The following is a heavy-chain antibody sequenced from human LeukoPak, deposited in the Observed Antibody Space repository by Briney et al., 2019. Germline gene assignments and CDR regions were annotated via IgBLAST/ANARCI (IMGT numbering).Heavy chain of an antibody. J-gene: IGHJ6*02. CDR1: GFTFSSYG. V-gene: IGHV3-33*06. CDR3: AKAEGGYYYYGMDV. D-gene: IGHD1-14*01. CDR2: IWYDGRNK. Sequence: GRSLRLSCAASGFTFSSYGMHWVRQVPGKGLEWVAGIWYDGRNKYYADSVKGRFTISRDNSKNTLYLEMNSLRPEDTAVYYCAKAEGGYYYYGMDVWGQGTTVTVSS.